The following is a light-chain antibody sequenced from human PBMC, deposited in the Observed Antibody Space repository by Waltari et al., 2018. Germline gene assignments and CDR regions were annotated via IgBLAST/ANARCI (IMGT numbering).Light chain of an antibody. CDR1: QDVNDY. CDR3: QQRYA. CDR2: DAS. V-gene: IGKV3-11*01. Sequence: EIVLTQSPATLSLSPGQRAALSCRASQDVNDYLAWYHQKPGQPPRLLIYDASKRATGIPARFSGSGSGTDFTLTISTLEPEDFGVYYCQQRYAFGGGTKVEI. J-gene: IGKJ4*01.